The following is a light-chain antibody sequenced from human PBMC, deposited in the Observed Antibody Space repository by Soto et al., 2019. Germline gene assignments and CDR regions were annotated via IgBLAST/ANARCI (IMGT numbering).Light chain of an antibody. CDR1: QNINNY. CDR2: DAS. V-gene: IGKV1-33*01. Sequence: EIQMWMSPASLSASVGDRVTITCQASQNINNYLNWYQQKPGRAPKLLIYDASNLEAGVPSRFRGSGSGTDFTFTISRLQPDDIPTYYSHQYENLPTFGQGTRLEI. J-gene: IGKJ5*01. CDR3: HQYENLPT.